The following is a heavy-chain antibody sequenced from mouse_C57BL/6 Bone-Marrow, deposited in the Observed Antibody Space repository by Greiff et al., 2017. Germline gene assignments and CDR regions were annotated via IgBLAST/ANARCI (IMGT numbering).Heavy chain of an antibody. D-gene: IGHD1-1*01. CDR2: IDPANGST. V-gene: IGHV14-3*01. J-gene: IGHJ4*01. CDR3: AQSFYYYGSSPYYAIAY. Sequence: VQLQQSVAELVRPGASVKLSCTASGFNIKNTYMHWVKQRPEQGLEWIGRIDPANGSTKYDPKFQGKATITADTSSNTAYLQLSSLTSEDTSIYYFAQSFYYYGSSPYYAIAYWGQGTSVTVSS. CDR1: GFNIKNTY.